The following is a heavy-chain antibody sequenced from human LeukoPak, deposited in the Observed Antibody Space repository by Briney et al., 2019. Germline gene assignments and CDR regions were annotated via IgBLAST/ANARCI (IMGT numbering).Heavy chain of an antibody. Sequence: LRLSCAASGFTFSTYSMNWDRQAPGKGLEWIGYIYYSGSIKYNPSLKSRVTISVDTSKNQFSMKLSSVTAADTAVYYCARPVTELTDWYFDLWGRASMATVSS. J-gene: IGHJ2*01. CDR2: IYYSGSI. CDR3: ARPVTELTDWYFDL. V-gene: IGHV4-59*01. CDR1: GFTFSTYS. D-gene: IGHD1-7*01.